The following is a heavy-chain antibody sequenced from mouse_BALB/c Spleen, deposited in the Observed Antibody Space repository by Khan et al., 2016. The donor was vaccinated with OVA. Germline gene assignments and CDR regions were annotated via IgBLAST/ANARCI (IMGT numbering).Heavy chain of an antibody. V-gene: IGHV5-17*02. D-gene: IGHD2-1*01. CDR2: ISSGSSTI. Sequence: EVMLVESGGGLVQPGGSRKLSCAASGFTFSTFGMHWVRQAPRKGLEWVAYISSGSSTIYYVDTVKGRFTISRDNPKNTLLLQMTSLRAEDSTMYYCARSGGNFHWYFDVWGAGTSVTVSS. CDR1: GFTFSTFG. CDR3: ARSGGNFHWYFDV. J-gene: IGHJ1*01.